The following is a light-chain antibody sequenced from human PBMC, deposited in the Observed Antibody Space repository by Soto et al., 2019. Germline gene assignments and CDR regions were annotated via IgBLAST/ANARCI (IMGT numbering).Light chain of an antibody. J-gene: IGKJ1*01. CDR3: QQYNSYWT. CDR1: QTISTW. CDR2: AAS. V-gene: IGKV1-5*01. Sequence: DIQVTQSPPTLSASVGDRVTITCRASQTISTWMAWYQQKPGKAPNLLIYAASTLESGVPSRFSGSGSGTEFTLTISSLQPDDFATYYCQQYNSYWTFGQGTKVDIK.